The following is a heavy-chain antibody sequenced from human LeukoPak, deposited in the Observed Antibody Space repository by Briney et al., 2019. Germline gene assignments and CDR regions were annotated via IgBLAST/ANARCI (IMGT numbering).Heavy chain of an antibody. CDR1: GGSISSYY. CDR3: AREGDYGDSLDY. V-gene: IGHV4-4*07. CDR2: IYTSGSA. J-gene: IGHJ4*02. Sequence: SETLSLTCTVSGGSISSYYWSWIRQPAGKGLEWIGRIYTSGSANYNPSLKSRVTMSVDTSKNQFSLKLSSVTAADTAVYYCAREGDYGDSLDYWGQGTLVTVSS. D-gene: IGHD4-17*01.